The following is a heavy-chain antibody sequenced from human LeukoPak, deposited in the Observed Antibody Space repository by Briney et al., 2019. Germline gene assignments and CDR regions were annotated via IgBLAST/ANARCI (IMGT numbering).Heavy chain of an antibody. J-gene: IGHJ3*02. CDR1: GFSFSDYD. D-gene: IGHD2-2*01. CDR3: AKDRMRGGIVVVPAAPEAFDI. Sequence: GGSLRLSCVASGFSFSDYDMYWVRQAAGRGLEWVSALGTNGDAYYLGSVRGRFTISRENVKNSLYLQMNSLGVEDTAVYYCAKDRMRGGIVVVPAAPEAFDIWGQGTMVTVSS. CDR2: LGTNGDA. V-gene: IGHV3-13*01.